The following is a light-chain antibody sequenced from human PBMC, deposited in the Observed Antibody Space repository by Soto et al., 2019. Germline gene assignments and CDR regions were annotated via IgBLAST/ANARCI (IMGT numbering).Light chain of an antibody. Sequence: DIVMTQSPDSLAVSLGERATINCKSSQSILYSSITRNYLAWFQQKPGQPPKLLLYWSATRESGVPARFSGSGSGTDFTRTVRSLQDEDVAVYFCQQYYSTPRPFGQGNQVASK. V-gene: IGKV4-1*01. CDR3: QQYYSTPRP. CDR1: QSILYSSITRNY. CDR2: WSA. J-gene: IGKJ1*01.